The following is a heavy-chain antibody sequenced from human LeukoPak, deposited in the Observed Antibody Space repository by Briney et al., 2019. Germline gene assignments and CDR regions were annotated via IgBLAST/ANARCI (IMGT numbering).Heavy chain of an antibody. V-gene: IGHV3-23*01. CDR3: VQVRGLINNFDY. CDR2: ISGSGGNT. D-gene: IGHD3-10*01. J-gene: IGHJ4*02. Sequence: PGGSLRLSCAASGFTYSSYAMSWVRQAPGKGLEWVSAISGSGGNTFYADSVKGRFTISRDNSKNTLYLQMNSLRAEDTAAYYCVQVRGLINNFDYWGQGTLVTVSS. CDR1: GFTYSSYA.